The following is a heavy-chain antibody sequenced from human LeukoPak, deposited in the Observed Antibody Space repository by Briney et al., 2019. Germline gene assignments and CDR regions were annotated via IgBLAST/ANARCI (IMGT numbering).Heavy chain of an antibody. D-gene: IGHD3-10*01. CDR1: GYTFTSYA. V-gene: IGHV1-8*02. CDR3: AREAGLRGVIISGGFDP. J-gene: IGHJ5*02. CDR2: MNPNSGNT. Sequence: ASVKVSCKASGYTFTSYAMNWVRQAPGQGLEWMGWMNPNSGNTGYAQKFQGRVTMTRNTSISTAYMELSSLRSEDPAVYYCAREAGLRGVIISGGFDPGGQGTLVTVSS.